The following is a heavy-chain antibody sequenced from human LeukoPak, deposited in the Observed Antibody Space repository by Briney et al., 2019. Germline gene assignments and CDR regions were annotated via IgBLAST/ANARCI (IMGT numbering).Heavy chain of an antibody. J-gene: IGHJ4*02. CDR2: INPNSGVT. D-gene: IGHD6-13*01. V-gene: IGHV1-2*02. CDR3: ARGWRHSSSGY. Sequence: ASLKVSCKASGYTFTGYSMHWVRQAPGQGLEWMGWINPNSGVTNYAQKFQGRVTMTRNTSISTAYMELSSLRSEDTAVYYCARGWRHSSSGYWGQGTLVTVSS. CDR1: GYTFTGYS.